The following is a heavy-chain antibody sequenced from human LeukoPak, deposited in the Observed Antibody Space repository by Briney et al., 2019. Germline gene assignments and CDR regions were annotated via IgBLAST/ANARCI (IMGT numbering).Heavy chain of an antibody. CDR3: ARGPTRYYYYYMDV. V-gene: IGHV1-8*03. CDR2: MNPNSGNT. J-gene: IGHJ6*03. Sequence: GASVKVSCTASGYTFTSYDITWVRQAPGQGAEWRGWMNPNSGNTGYAQKFQGRVTITRNTSISTAYMELSSLRSEDTAVYYCARGPTRYYYYYMDVWGKGTTVTVSS. CDR1: GYTFTSYD.